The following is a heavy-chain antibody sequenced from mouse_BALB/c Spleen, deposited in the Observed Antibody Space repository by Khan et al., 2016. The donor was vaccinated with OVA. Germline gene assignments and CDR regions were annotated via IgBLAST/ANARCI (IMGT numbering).Heavy chain of an antibody. CDR3: ANHGSSSAWLTY. CDR1: GYTFTSYW. CDR2: INPSTGYT. Sequence: VELKESGAELAKPGASVKMSCKASGYTFTSYWVHWVKQRPGQGLEWIGYINPSTGYTEYNQRFKDKATLTADKSSSTAYMQLSSLTSEESAVYYCANHGSSSAWLTYWGQGTLVTVSA. J-gene: IGHJ3*01. V-gene: IGHV1-7*01. D-gene: IGHD1-1*01.